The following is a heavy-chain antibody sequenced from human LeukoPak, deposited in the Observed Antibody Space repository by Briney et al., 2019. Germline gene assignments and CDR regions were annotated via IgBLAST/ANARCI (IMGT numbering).Heavy chain of an antibody. CDR3: AVMDRFGLLSFDY. D-gene: IGHD2-2*01. V-gene: IGHV1-24*01. CDR2: FDPAEGKT. J-gene: IGHJ4*02. CDR1: GHTLSELS. Sequence: ASVKVSCKVSGHTLSELSIHWVRQAPGKGLEWMGGFDPAEGKTIYAQEFQGRVTMTEDTSTDTAYMELRSLRSEDTAVYYCAVMDRFGLLSFDYWGQGALVTVSS.